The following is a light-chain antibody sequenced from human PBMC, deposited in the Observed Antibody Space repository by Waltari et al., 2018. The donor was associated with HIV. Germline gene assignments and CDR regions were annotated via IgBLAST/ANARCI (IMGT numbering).Light chain of an antibody. CDR1: RSDIGHYKY. CDR3: SSYISTTTL. CDR2: EVS. V-gene: IGLV2-14*01. Sequence: QSAPTQPASVSGSPGQSITISCTGTRSDIGHYKYVSWSQQSPGKAPKLMIYEVSNRPSGVSNRFSGSKSGNTASLTISGLQAEDEADYYCSSYISTTTLFGTGTKVTVL. J-gene: IGLJ1*01.